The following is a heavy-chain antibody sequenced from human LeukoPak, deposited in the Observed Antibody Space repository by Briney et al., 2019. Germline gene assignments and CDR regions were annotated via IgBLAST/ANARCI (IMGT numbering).Heavy chain of an antibody. CDR1: GFTFSSYA. D-gene: IGHD5-24*01. CDR2: ISSSGSTK. J-gene: IGHJ4*02. Sequence: GGSLRLSCAASGFTFSSYAMSWVRQAPGKGLEWVSYISSSGSTKYYADSVKGRFTISRDNAKNSLYLQMNSLRAEDTAVYYCARDGYNPGWGQGTLVTVSS. CDR3: ARDGYNPG. V-gene: IGHV3-48*03.